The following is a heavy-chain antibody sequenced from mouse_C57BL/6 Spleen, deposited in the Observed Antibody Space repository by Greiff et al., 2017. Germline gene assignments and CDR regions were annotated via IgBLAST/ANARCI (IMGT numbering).Heavy chain of an antibody. CDR2: IWSGGST. J-gene: IGHJ2*01. Sequence: QVQLQQSGPGLVQPSQSLSITCTVSGFSLTSYGVHWVRQSPGRGLEWLGVIWSGGSTDSNAAFISRLSISKDNSKSHVFFKMNSLQADDTAIYYCARNCLTGPFDYWGQGTTLTVSS. CDR1: GFSLTSYG. CDR3: ARNCLTGPFDY. V-gene: IGHV2-2*01. D-gene: IGHD4-1*01.